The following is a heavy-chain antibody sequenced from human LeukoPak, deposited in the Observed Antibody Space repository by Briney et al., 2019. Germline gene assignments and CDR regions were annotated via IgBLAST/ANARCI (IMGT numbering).Heavy chain of an antibody. CDR2: ISYDGSNK. Sequence: GGSLRLSCAASGFTFSSYGMHWVRQAPGKGLEWVAVISYDGSNKYYADSVKGRFTISRDNSKNTLYLQMNSLRAEDTAVYYCAKDLGIYCGGDCYSAEVGDYWGQGTLVTVSS. CDR1: GFTFSSYG. CDR3: AKDLGIYCGGDCYSAEVGDY. V-gene: IGHV3-30*18. J-gene: IGHJ4*02. D-gene: IGHD2-21*02.